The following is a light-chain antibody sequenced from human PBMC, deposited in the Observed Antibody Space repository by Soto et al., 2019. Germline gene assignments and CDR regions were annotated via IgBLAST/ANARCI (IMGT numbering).Light chain of an antibody. J-gene: IGKJ1*01. CDR3: QQYDSSPRT. V-gene: IGKV3-20*01. CDR1: QSVDFY. Sequence: EIVMTQSPATLSVSPGERATLSCRASQSVDFYLVWYQQKPGQAPRLLIYGPSSRATGIPDRFSGSGSGTDFTLTINRLEPEDFAVYYCQQYDSSPRTFGQGTKVDIK. CDR2: GPS.